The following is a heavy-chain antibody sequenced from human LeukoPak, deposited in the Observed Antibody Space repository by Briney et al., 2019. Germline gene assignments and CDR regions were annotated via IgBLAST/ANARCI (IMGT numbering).Heavy chain of an antibody. CDR2: INHYGTGT. V-gene: IGHV3-74*01. CDR1: GFTFTNDW. Sequence: GGSLRLSCAASGFTFTNDWMHWVRQAPGKGVVWGSGINHYGTGTYYVDSVKGRFTMPRDTAKNTVDLQMNGLRAEDTTVYYCATVSEYWGQGTLVTVSS. CDR3: ATVSEY. J-gene: IGHJ4*02.